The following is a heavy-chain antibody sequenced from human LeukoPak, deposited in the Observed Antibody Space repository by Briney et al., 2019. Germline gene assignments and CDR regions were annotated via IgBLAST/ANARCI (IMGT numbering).Heavy chain of an antibody. V-gene: IGHV1-2*04. CDR1: GYTFTGYY. D-gene: IGHD3-22*01. J-gene: IGHJ6*02. Sequence: ASVKVSCKASGYTFTGYYMHWVRQAPGQGLEWMGWINPNSGGTNYAQKFQGWVTMTRDTSISTAYMELSRLRSDDTAVYYCARAGPRWITMIERTLGYYGMDVWGQGTTDTVSS. CDR3: ARAGPRWITMIERTLGYYGMDV. CDR2: INPNSGGT.